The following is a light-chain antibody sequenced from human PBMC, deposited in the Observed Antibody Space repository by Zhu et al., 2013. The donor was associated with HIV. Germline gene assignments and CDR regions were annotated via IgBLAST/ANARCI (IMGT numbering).Light chain of an antibody. CDR2: DVF. Sequence: QSALTQPRSVSGSLGQFVTISCSGSSSDIGSSKYVTWYQQQFPGTAPKVIIYDVFKRPAGVPDRFSGSKSGNTASLSISGLQTDDEGDYYCCSIAGGYTWVFGGGTTVTVL. J-gene: IGLJ3*02. CDR1: SSDIGSSKY. CDR3: CSIAGGYTWV. V-gene: IGLV2-11*01.